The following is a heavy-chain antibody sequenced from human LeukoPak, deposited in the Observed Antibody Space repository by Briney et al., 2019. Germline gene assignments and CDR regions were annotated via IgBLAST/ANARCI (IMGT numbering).Heavy chain of an antibody. CDR2: INPNSGGT. CDR3: ARVVAVTGTPVYYMDV. V-gene: IGHV1-2*02. J-gene: IGHJ6*03. D-gene: IGHD6-19*01. Sequence: GASVKVSCKASGYLLTGYYMHWVRQAPAQGREWLGWINPNSGGTNYAQNFQGRVTMTRDTSNSTAYMDLNRLSSDDTAVYYCARVVAVTGTPVYYMDVWGKGTTVTVSS. CDR1: GYLLTGYY.